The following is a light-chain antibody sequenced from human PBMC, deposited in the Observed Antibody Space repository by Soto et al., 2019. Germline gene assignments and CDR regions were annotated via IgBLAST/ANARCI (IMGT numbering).Light chain of an antibody. CDR3: QQYGSSPWT. Sequence: EIVLTQSPGTLSLSPGERATLSCRASQSVSSRNLAWYQQRPGQAPRLLIYGASSRATGIPDRFSGSGSGTDFTLTISRLETEDFAVYYCQQYGSSPWTFGQGTNVEIK. CDR2: GAS. J-gene: IGKJ1*01. V-gene: IGKV3-20*01. CDR1: QSVSSRN.